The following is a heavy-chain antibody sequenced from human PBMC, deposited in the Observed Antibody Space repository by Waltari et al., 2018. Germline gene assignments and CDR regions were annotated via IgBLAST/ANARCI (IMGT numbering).Heavy chain of an antibody. CDR3: ATTIISPGAFDV. J-gene: IGHJ3*01. CDR2: ISYEGSDK. CDR1: GFTFSDCG. Sequence: QVQLVESGGGVVQSGGSLRLSCAAAGFTFSDCGMHWVRQAPGKGLEWVAFISYEGSDKVFGVSVKGRFTISRDNAKNTVSLLMNSLKSEDTAVYYCATTIISPGAFDVWGQGTMVSVSS. D-gene: IGHD1-1*01. V-gene: IGHV3-30*03.